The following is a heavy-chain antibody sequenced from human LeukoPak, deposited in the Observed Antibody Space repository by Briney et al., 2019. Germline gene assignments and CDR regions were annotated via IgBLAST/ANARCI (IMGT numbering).Heavy chain of an antibody. CDR3: ARDLAYGDYRDYYYYYMDV. V-gene: IGHV4-4*07. D-gene: IGHD4-17*01. Sequence: SETLSLTXTVSGGSIRSYYWSWIRQPAGKGLEWIGRIYTSGSTNYNPSLKSRVTMSVDTSKNQFSLKLSSVTAADTAVYYCARDLAYGDYRDYYYYYMDVWGKGTTVTVSS. J-gene: IGHJ6*03. CDR1: GGSIRSYY. CDR2: IYTSGST.